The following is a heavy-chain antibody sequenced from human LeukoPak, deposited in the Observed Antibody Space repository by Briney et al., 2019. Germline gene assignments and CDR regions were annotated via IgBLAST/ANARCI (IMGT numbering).Heavy chain of an antibody. J-gene: IGHJ4*02. CDR3: ARPESDSSSWYVF. D-gene: IGHD6-13*01. Sequence: SVKVSCKASGGTFSSYAISWVRQAPGQGLEWMGGIIPIFGTANYAQKFQGRVTITTDESTGTAYMELSSLRSEGTAVYYCARPESDSSSWYVFWGQGTLVTVSS. CDR1: GGTFSSYA. V-gene: IGHV1-69*05. CDR2: IIPIFGTA.